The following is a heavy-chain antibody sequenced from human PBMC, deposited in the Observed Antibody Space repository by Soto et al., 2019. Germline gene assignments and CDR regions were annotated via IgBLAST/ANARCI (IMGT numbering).Heavy chain of an antibody. CDR3: ARRRSTVTTPWFYQGMDV. J-gene: IGHJ6*02. V-gene: IGHV3-33*01. D-gene: IGHD4-17*01. CDR2: IFYDGSHK. Sequence: QVQLEESGGGVVQPRRSLRLSCTASGFAFSDYGMHWVRQAPGKGLEWVAIIFYDGSHKYYADSVKGRFTISRDNSRNTVELQMNSLRAEDTATYFCARRRSTVTTPWFYQGMDVWGRGTTVTVSS. CDR1: GFAFSDYG.